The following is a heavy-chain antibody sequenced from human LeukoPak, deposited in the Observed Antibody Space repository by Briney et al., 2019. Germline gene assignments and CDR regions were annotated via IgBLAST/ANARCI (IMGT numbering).Heavy chain of an antibody. V-gene: IGHV1-2*02. CDR2: INPNSGGT. CDR1: GYTFTGYY. J-gene: IGHJ6*03. D-gene: IGHD5-12*01. Sequence: ASVKVSCKASGYTFTGYYMHWVRQAPGQGLEWMGWINPNSGGTNYAQKFQGRVTMTRDTSISTAYMELSRLRSDDTAVYYCARVLLPVRGYSGYDTFSHDGDYYYMDVWGKGTTVTVSS. CDR3: ARVLLPVRGYSGYDTFSHDGDYYYMDV.